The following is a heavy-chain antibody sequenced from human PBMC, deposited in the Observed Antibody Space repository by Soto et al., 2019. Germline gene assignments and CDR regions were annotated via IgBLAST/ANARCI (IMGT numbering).Heavy chain of an antibody. D-gene: IGHD3-22*01. CDR2: ISSSGNT. Sequence: PSETLSLTCTVSDGSISNFNWSWIRQPPGKGLEWIGYISSSGNTNYNPSLKSRVSISVDTSKNQYSLNLTSVTAADTAVYYCARAPMVLTRSYFDSWGPGTPVTVSS. CDR1: DGSISNFN. J-gene: IGHJ4*02. CDR3: ARAPMVLTRSYFDS. V-gene: IGHV4-59*01.